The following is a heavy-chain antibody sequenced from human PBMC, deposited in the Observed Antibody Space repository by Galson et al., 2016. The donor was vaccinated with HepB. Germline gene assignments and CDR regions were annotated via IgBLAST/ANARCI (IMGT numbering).Heavy chain of an antibody. CDR1: GDSVSGNSVA. J-gene: IGHJ6*02. Sequence: AISGDSVSGNSVAWNWIRQSPSRGLKWLGRTFYRSKWYNEYAVSVKSRITITPDTSKNQFSLQLNSVTPEDTAVYYCASFRDYYYGMDVWGQGTTVSVSS. V-gene: IGHV6-1*01. CDR2: TFYRSKWYN. CDR3: ASFRDYYYGMDV.